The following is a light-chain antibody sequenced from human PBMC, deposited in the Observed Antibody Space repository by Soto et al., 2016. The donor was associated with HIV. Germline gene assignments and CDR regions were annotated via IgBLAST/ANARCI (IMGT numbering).Light chain of an antibody. CDR3: YSAADNNWV. CDR2: KDR. CDR1: VLAKKY. Sequence: SYELTQPSSVSVSPGQTVRITCSGDVLAKKYARWFQQKPGQAPMLVIYKDRERPSGIPERFSGSSSGTTVTLTISGAQVEDEADYYCYSAADNNWVFGGGTKLTVL. V-gene: IGLV3-27*01. J-gene: IGLJ3*02.